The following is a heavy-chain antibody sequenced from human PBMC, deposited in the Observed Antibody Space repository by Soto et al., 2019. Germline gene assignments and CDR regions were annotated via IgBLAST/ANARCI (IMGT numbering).Heavy chain of an antibody. CDR1: GYTFTTYE. CDR2: MNPNDGNT. J-gene: IGHJ5*01. D-gene: IGHD3-3*01. V-gene: IGHV1-8*01. Sequence: GASVKVSCKASGYTFTTYEINWVRQATGQGLEWMGRMNPNDGNTGYAQKFEGRVTMTRNTSVTTPYMELSGLRSDDTAVYYCASGPRASEEWLLFDFWGQGALVTVSS. CDR3: ASGPRASEEWLLFDF.